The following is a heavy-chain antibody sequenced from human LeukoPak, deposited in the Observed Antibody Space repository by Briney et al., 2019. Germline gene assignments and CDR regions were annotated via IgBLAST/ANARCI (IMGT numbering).Heavy chain of an antibody. CDR3: AKSKVDYYDSSGCFDY. CDR1: GFTFSDYY. Sequence: GGSLRLSCAASGFTFSDYYMSWIRQAPGKGLEWVSYISSSSSYTNYADSVKGRFTISRDNSKNTLYLQMNSLRAEDTAVYYCAKSKVDYYDSSGCFDYWGQGTLVTVSS. CDR2: ISSSSSYT. J-gene: IGHJ4*02. V-gene: IGHV3-11*06. D-gene: IGHD3-22*01.